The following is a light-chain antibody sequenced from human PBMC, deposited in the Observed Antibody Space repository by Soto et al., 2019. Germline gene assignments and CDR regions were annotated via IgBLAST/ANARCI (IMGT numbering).Light chain of an antibody. J-gene: IGKJ1*01. Sequence: EIVLTQSPGTLSLSPGETATLSCRASQTVNSDYLAWFRQRPGQAPRLLIFATSRRATDIPDRFSGSGSGTDFTLAIRRLEPEDFAVYYCHQFGYSPRTFGQGTKVDIK. CDR3: HQFGYSPRT. CDR2: ATS. CDR1: QTVNSDY. V-gene: IGKV3-20*01.